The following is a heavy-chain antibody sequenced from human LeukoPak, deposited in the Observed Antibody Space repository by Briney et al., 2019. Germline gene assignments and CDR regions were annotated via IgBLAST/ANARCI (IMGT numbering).Heavy chain of an antibody. V-gene: IGHV3-64D*06. CDR3: TRDSALLGFASDL. CDR1: GFPFNTYA. CDR2: ISSNGDNT. Sequence: GGSLRLSCSASGFPFNTYAIHWVSQDPGKGLEYVAGISSNGDNTDFADSAKGRFTISRDNSKSTLFLQMNSLRAEDTAVYFCTRDSALLGFASDLWGQGTVVTVSS. J-gene: IGHJ3*01. D-gene: IGHD2-15*01.